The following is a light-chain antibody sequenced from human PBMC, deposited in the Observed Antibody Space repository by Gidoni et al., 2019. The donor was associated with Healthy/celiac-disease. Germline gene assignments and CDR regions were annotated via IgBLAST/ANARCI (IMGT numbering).Light chain of an antibody. CDR2: DAS. J-gene: IGKJ1*01. CDR1: QSVSSY. Sequence: EIVLTQSPATLSLSPGERATLSCRASQSVSSYLAWYHQKPGQAPRLLIYDASNRATGIPARFSGSGSGTDFTLTISSLEPEDFAVYYCQQRSNWPGFGQGTKVEIK. V-gene: IGKV3-11*01. CDR3: QQRSNWPG.